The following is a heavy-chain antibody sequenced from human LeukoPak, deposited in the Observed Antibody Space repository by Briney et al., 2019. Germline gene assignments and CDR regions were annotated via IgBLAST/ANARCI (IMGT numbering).Heavy chain of an antibody. J-gene: IGHJ4*02. CDR3: ARRMPAATAVDY. Sequence: GASVEVSCKASGDSFGTYGITWVRQAPGQGLEWMGWIYTDSGKPTYAQGFTGRFVFSLDTSVSTAYLQISSLKTEDTAVYFCARRMPAATAVDYWGQGTLVAVSS. CDR1: GDSFGTYG. CDR2: IYTDSGKP. D-gene: IGHD6-13*01. V-gene: IGHV7-4-1*02.